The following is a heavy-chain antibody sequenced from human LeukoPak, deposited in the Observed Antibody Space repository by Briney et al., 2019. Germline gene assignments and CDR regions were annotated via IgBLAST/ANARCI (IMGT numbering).Heavy chain of an antibody. CDR3: ARYVRGRGYSWFDP. CDR2: ISAYNGNT. J-gene: IGHJ5*02. D-gene: IGHD3-16*01. Sequence: GASVKVSCKASGYTFTSYGISWVRQAPGQGLEWMGWISAYNGNTNYAQKLQGRVTMTTDTSTSTAYMELRSLRSDDTAVYYCARYVRGRGYSWFDPWGQGPRSPSPQ. CDR1: GYTFTSYG. V-gene: IGHV1-18*01.